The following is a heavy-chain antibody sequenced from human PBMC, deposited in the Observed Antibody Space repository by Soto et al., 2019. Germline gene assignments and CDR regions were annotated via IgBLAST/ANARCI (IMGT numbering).Heavy chain of an antibody. J-gene: IGHJ4*02. Sequence: QVQLQESGPGLVKPSGTLSLTCAVSGGSISSSNWWSWVRQPPGKGLEWIGEIYHSGSTNYNPSLKSRLTISVDKSKNQFSLKLSSVTAADTAVYYCASTLTGWGSSFGGRGIDYWGQGTLVTVSS. CDR2: IYHSGST. V-gene: IGHV4-4*02. D-gene: IGHD6-13*01. CDR3: ASTLTGWGSSFGGRGIDY. CDR1: GGSISSSNW.